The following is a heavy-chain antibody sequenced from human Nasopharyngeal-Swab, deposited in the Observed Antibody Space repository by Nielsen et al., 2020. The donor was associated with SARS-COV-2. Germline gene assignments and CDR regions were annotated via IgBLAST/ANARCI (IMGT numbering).Heavy chain of an antibody. CDR1: GFTFSGSA. CDR2: IRSKANSYAT. CDR3: TRPIYCSSTSCSDV. Sequence: GGSLRLSCAASGFTFSGSAMHWVRQASGKGLEWVGRIRSKANSYATAYAASVKGRFTISRDDSKNTAYLQMNSLKTEDTAVYYCTRPIYCSSTSCSDVWGKGTTVHRLL. J-gene: IGHJ6*04. D-gene: IGHD2-2*01. V-gene: IGHV3-73*01.